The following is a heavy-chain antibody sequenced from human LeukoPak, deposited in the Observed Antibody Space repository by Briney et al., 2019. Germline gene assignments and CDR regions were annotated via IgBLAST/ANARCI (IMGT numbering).Heavy chain of an antibody. V-gene: IGHV4-59*02. CDR1: GGSVSSHY. CDR2: IYYSGST. J-gene: IGHJ5*02. CDR3: ARKKFIAAGGFDP. D-gene: IGHD6-6*01. Sequence: SETLSLTCTVSGGSVSSHYWSWIRQPPGKGLEWIGYIYYSGSTNYNPSLRSRVTISADTSKNQFSLKLTSVTAADTAIYYCARKKFIAAGGFDPWGQGTLVTVSS.